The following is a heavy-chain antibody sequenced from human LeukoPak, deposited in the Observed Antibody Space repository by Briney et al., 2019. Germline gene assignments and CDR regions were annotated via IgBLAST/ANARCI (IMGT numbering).Heavy chain of an antibody. D-gene: IGHD6-19*01. CDR3: ARAQWKDYYFDY. Sequence: SETLSLTCAVYGGSFSGYYWSWIRQPPGKGLEWIGEINHSGSTNYNPSLKSRVTISVDTSKNQFSLKLSSVTAADTAVYYCARAQWKDYYFDYWGQGTLVTVSS. CDR2: INHSGST. CDR1: GGSFSGYY. J-gene: IGHJ4*02. V-gene: IGHV4-34*01.